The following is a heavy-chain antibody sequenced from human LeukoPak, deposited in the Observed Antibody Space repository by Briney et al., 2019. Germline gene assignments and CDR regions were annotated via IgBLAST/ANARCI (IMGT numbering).Heavy chain of an antibody. CDR2: ISYDGSNK. Sequence: GGSLRLSCAASGFTFSSYGMHWVRQAPGKGLEWVAVISYDGSNKYYADSVKGRFTISRDNAKNSLYLQMNSLRAEDTAVYYCARVGTYYYDGSAYYPPYFDYWGQGTLVTVSS. CDR3: ARVGTYYYDGSAYYPPYFDY. CDR1: GFTFSSYG. V-gene: IGHV3-30*03. J-gene: IGHJ4*02. D-gene: IGHD3-22*01.